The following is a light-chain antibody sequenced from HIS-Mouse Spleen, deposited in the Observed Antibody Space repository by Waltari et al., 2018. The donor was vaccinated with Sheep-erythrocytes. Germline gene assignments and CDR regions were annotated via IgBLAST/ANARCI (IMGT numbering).Light chain of an antibody. CDR2: EVR. V-gene: IGLV2-8*01. J-gene: IGLJ3*02. CDR3: SSYAGSNNWV. Sequence: QSVLTQPPSASGTPGQRVTISCSGTSSDVGGYNYVSWYQQHPGKAPKLMIYEVRERTSGVPDPFSGSKSGHTASLTVSGLQAEDEADYYCSSYAGSNNWVFGGGTKLTVL. CDR1: SSDVGGYNY.